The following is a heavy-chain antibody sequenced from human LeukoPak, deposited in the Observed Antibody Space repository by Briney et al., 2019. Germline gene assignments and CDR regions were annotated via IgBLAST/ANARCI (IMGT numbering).Heavy chain of an antibody. V-gene: IGHV4-59*01. CDR2: IYDSGST. CDR3: ARQSISGSSLSYFDY. J-gene: IGHJ4*02. D-gene: IGHD3-22*01. Sequence: SGTLSLTCTVSGGSISSYYWSWIRQPPGKGLEWIGNIYDSGSTNYNPSLKSRVTISVDTSKNQCSLKLSSVTAADTAVYYCARQSISGSSLSYFDYWGQGTLVTVSS. CDR1: GGSISSYY.